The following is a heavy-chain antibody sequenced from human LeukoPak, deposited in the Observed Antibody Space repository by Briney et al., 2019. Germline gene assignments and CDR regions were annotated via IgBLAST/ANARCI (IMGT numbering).Heavy chain of an antibody. Sequence: GGSLRLSCAASGFTFSSYWMHWVRQAPGKGLVWVSRINSDGSSTSYADSVKGRFTISRDNAKNTLYLQMNSLRAEDTAVYYCATTGIAVSTPEFDYWGQGTLVTVSS. CDR1: GFTFSSYW. CDR2: INSDGSST. J-gene: IGHJ4*02. CDR3: ATTGIAVSTPEFDY. D-gene: IGHD6-19*01. V-gene: IGHV3-74*01.